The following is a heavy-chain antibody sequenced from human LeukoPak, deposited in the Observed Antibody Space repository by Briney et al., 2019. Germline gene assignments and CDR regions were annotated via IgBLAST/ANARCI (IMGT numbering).Heavy chain of an antibody. Sequence: PSETLSLTCTVSGGSISGNNYFWGWIRQPPGKGLEWIGSIYYSGSTYYNPSLKRRVTISVDTSKNQYSLRLSSVTAADTAVYYCARLLLAVAGTCVDYWGQGTLVTVSS. CDR2: IYYSGST. D-gene: IGHD6-19*01. J-gene: IGHJ4*02. V-gene: IGHV4-39*01. CDR1: GGSISGNNYF. CDR3: ARLLLAVAGTCVDY.